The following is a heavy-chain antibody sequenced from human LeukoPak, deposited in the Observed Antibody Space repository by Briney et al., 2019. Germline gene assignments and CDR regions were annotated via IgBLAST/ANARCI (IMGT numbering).Heavy chain of an antibody. Sequence: ASVKVSCKASGYTFTSYDINWVRQATGQGLEWMGWINPNSVNTGYAQKFQGRVTITRNTSISTAYMELSSLRSEDTAVYYCARGQFGHYYGSGSYYNDNNFDYWGQGTLVTVSS. CDR1: GYTFTSYD. D-gene: IGHD3-10*01. V-gene: IGHV1-8*03. J-gene: IGHJ4*02. CDR3: ARGQFGHYYGSGSYYNDNNFDY. CDR2: INPNSVNT.